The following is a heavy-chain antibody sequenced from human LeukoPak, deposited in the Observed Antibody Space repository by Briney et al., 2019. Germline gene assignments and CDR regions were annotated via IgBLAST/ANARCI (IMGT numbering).Heavy chain of an antibody. D-gene: IGHD3-22*01. V-gene: IGHV3-30-3*01. CDR1: GFTFSSYA. CDR3: ARGEYYHESSGYPNY. J-gene: IGHJ4*02. Sequence: GRSLRLSCAASGFTFSSYAIHWVRQAPGKGLEWVAVISHDGSNKYDADSVKGRFTISRDNSKNTLYLQMNSLRAEDTAVYYCARGEYYHESSGYPNYWGQGTLVTVSS. CDR2: ISHDGSNK.